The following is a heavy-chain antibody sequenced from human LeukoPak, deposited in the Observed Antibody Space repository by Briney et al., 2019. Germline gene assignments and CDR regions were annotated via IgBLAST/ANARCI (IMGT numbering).Heavy chain of an antibody. Sequence: GGSLRLSCAASGFTDGMSWIRQAPGKRLEWVSAISGIGDKTFYADSVKARSATSRNNSKNPLYLKMNGLRAEDTALYYCASHFGSGSNNWLDPWGQGTLVTVSS. V-gene: IGHV3-23*01. J-gene: IGHJ5*02. CDR1: GFTDG. CDR3: ASHFGSGSNNWLDP. D-gene: IGHD3-10*01. CDR2: ISGIGDKT.